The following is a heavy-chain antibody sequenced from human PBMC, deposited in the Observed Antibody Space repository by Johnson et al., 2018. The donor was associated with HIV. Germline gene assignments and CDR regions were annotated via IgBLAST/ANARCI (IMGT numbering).Heavy chain of an antibody. V-gene: IGHV3-66*01. D-gene: IGHD4-23*01. CDR3: ARERPGYGGHDAFDI. Sequence: EVQLVESGGGLVQPGGSLRLSCAASGFTVSSNYMSWVRQAPGKGLEWVSVIYSGGSTYYADSVKGRFTISRDNSKHTLYLQMNSLRAEDTAVYHCARERPGYGGHDAFDIWGQGTMVTVSS. CDR2: IYSGGST. CDR1: GFTVSSNY. J-gene: IGHJ3*02.